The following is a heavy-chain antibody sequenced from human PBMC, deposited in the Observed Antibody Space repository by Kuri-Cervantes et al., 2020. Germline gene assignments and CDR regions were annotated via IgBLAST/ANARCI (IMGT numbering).Heavy chain of an antibody. CDR2: IYTSGST. CDR3: ARLSYYGSGSYWGPLDV. V-gene: IGHV4-61*02. J-gene: IGHJ6*02. Sequence: LRLSCTVSGGSISSGSYYWSWIRQPAGKGLEWIGRIYTSGSTNYNPSLKSRVTISVDTSKNQFSLKLSSVTAADTAVYYCARLSYYGSGSYWGPLDVWGQGTTVTVSS. D-gene: IGHD3-10*01. CDR1: GGSISSGSYY.